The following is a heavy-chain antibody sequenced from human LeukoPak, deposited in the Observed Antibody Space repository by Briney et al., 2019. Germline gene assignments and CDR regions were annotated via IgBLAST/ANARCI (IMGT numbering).Heavy chain of an antibody. D-gene: IGHD2-2*01. CDR3: AKVGSVPAARSPGDRLGWFDP. V-gene: IGHV3-23*01. Sequence: GGSLRLSCAASGFTFSSYAMSWVRQAPGKGLEWVSAISGSGGSTYYADSVKGRFTISRDNSKNTLYLQMNSLRAEDTAVYYCAKVGSVPAARSPGDRLGWFDPWGQGTLVTVSS. CDR1: GFTFSSYA. J-gene: IGHJ5*02. CDR2: ISGSGGST.